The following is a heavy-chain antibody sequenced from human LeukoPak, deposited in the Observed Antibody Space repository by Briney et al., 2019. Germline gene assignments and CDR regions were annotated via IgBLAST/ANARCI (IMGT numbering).Heavy chain of an antibody. CDR2: IHYSGST. CDR1: GGSISNYY. Sequence: SETLSLTCTVSGGSISNYYWSWIRQPPGKGLEWIGYIHYSGSTNYSPSLKSRVTISVDTSKNQFSLKLSSVTAADTAVYYCATYRGYFDYWGQGTPVTVSS. CDR3: ATYRGYFDY. V-gene: IGHV4-59*08. J-gene: IGHJ4*02. D-gene: IGHD5-12*01.